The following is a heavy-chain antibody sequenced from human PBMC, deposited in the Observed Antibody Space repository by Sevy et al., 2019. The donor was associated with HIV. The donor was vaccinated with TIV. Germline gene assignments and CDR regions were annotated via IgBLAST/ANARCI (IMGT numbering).Heavy chain of an antibody. CDR2: ITNGGSSI. CDR1: GFTFSSYE. D-gene: IGHD4-17*01. J-gene: IGHJ4*02. CDR3: ARDLPPSATTVAHFDY. Sequence: GGSLRLSCTASGFTFSSYEMNWVRQAPGKGLEWVSYITNGGSSIYYSDSVRGRFTVSRDNAKNSLYLQMKSLRAEDRAVYYCARDLPPSATTVAHFDYWGRGTLVTVSS. V-gene: IGHV3-48*03.